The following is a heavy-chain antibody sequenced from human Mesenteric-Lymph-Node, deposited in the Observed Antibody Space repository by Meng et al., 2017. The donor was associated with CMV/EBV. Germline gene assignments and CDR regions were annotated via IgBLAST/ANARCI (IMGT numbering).Heavy chain of an antibody. V-gene: IGHV4-31*02. CDR2: IYYTGKT. CDR3: ARDLTSNENCFDP. Sequence: VSGASLVIGCYYWTCIRHVPGKCLEWIGYIYYTGKTYSTPSLESRVSMSVDTSKNQFSLDLRSVTAADTAVYYCARDLTSNENCFDPWGQGTLVTVSS. J-gene: IGHJ5*02. CDR1: GASLVIGCYY. D-gene: IGHD2/OR15-2a*01.